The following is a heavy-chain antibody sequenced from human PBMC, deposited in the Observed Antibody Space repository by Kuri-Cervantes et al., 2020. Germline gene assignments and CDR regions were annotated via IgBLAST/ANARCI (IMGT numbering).Heavy chain of an antibody. CDR1: GGPISSGGYY. J-gene: IGHJ4*02. CDR2: IYYSGST. V-gene: IGHV4-61*08. Sequence: SETLSLTCTVSGGPISSGGYYWSWIRQHPGKGLEWIGYIYYSGSTNYNPSLKSRVTISVDTSKNQFSLKLSSVTAADTAVYYCARAGPGNTMVRGVITRPRYFDYWGQGTLVTVSS. D-gene: IGHD3-10*01. CDR3: ARAGPGNTMVRGVITRPRYFDY.